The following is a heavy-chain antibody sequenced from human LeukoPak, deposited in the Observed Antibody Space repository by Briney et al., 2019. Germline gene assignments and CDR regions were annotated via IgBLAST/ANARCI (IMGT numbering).Heavy chain of an antibody. CDR2: ISYSGST. CDR1: GFTFSSYA. CDR3: ARGRGDY. J-gene: IGHJ4*02. D-gene: IGHD3-10*01. V-gene: IGHV4-31*02. Sequence: LRLSCAASGFTFSSYAMSWVRQHPGQGLEWIGYISYSGSTYYNPSLKSRLTISLDTSKNQFSLKLSSVTAADTAVYYCARGRGDYWGQGTLVTVSS.